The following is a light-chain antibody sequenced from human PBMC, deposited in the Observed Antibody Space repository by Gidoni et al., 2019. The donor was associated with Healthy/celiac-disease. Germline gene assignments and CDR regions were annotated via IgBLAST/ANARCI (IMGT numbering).Light chain of an antibody. Sequence: DIQMTQSPSSLSASVGDRVTITCRASQSIRSYLNWYQQNTGKAPKLLIYAASSLHSGVPSRFSGSGSGTDFTLTISSLQPEDFATYYCQQSYSTPRTFGQGTRLEIK. CDR2: AAS. J-gene: IGKJ5*01. CDR3: QQSYSTPRT. V-gene: IGKV1-39*01. CDR1: QSIRSY.